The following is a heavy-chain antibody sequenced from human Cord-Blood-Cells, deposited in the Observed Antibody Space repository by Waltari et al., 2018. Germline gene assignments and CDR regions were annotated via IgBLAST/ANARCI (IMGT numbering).Heavy chain of an antibody. V-gene: IGHV4-34*01. CDR3: ARHSGSYNYFDY. CDR1: GGSFRVYY. D-gene: IGHD1-26*01. CDR2: INHSGST. Sequence: QVQLQQWGAGLLKPSETLSLTCAVYGGSFRVYYWTWIRQPPGKGLEWIGEINHSGSTNYNPSLKSRVTISVDTSKNQFSLKLSSVTAADTAVYYCARHSGSYNYFDYWGQGTLVTVSS. J-gene: IGHJ4*02.